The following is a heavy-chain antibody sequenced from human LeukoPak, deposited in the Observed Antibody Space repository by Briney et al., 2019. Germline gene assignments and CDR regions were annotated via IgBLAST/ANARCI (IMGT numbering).Heavy chain of an antibody. Sequence: SETLSLTCAVYGGSFSGYYWSWIRQPPGKGLEWIGEINHSGSTNYNPSLKSRVTISVDTSKNQFSLKLSSVTAADTAVYYCARFRGSSVPYYYYGVDVWGQGTTVTVSS. CDR2: INHSGST. D-gene: IGHD6-19*01. J-gene: IGHJ6*02. CDR3: ARFRGSSVPYYYYGVDV. V-gene: IGHV4-34*01. CDR1: GGSFSGYY.